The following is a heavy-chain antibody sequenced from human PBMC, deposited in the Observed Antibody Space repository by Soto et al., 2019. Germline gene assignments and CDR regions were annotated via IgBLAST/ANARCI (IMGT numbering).Heavy chain of an antibody. V-gene: IGHV4-39*01. J-gene: IGHJ2*01. CDR1: GGSISSSSYY. D-gene: IGHD1-7*01. CDR2: TYYSGST. CDR3: ARHIPPWYNWHYPLNWYFDL. Sequence: QLQLQESGPGLVKPSETLSLTCTVSGGSISSSSYYWGWIRQPPGKGLEWIGSTYYSGSTYYNPSLKSRVTISVDTSKIQFCPKLSLVTAADTAVYYCARHIPPWYNWHYPLNWYFDLWGRGTLVTVSS.